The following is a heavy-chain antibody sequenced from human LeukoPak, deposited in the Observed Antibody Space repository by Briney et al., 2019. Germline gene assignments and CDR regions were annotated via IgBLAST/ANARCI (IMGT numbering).Heavy chain of an antibody. V-gene: IGHV1-69*05. CDR3: AREMATTHDAFDI. CDR1: GGTFSSYA. J-gene: IGHJ3*02. CDR2: IIPIFGTA. Sequence: GASVKVSCKASGGTFSSYAISWVRQAPGQGLEWMGRIIPIFGTANYAQKFQGRVTITTDESTSTAYMELSSLRSEDTAVYYCAREMATTHDAFDIWGQGTMVTVSS. D-gene: IGHD5-24*01.